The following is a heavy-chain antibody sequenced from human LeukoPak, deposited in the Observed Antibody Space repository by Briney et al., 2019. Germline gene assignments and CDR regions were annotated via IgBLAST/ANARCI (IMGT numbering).Heavy chain of an antibody. D-gene: IGHD3-3*01. V-gene: IGHV4-39*01. CDR1: GGSISSSRYY. J-gene: IGHJ6*03. Sequence: PSETLSLTCTVSGGSISSSRYYWGWIRQPPGKGLEWIGSIYYSGSTYYNPSLKSRVTISVDTSKNQFSLKLSSVTAADTAVYYCARLNYDFWSGKLYYYYYYMDVWGKGTTVTVSS. CDR2: IYYSGST. CDR3: ARLNYDFWSGKLYYYYYYMDV.